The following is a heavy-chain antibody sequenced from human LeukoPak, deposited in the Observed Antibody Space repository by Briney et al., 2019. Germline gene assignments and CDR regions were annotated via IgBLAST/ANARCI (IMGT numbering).Heavy chain of an antibody. CDR1: GFTFSSYA. CDR2: ISYDGSNK. Sequence: GGSLRLSCAASGFTFSSYAMHWVRQAPGKGLEWVAVISYDGSNKYYADSVKGRFTIPRDNSKNALYLQMNSLRAEDTAVYYCSSGWENFDYWGQGTLVTVSS. V-gene: IGHV3-30-3*01. J-gene: IGHJ4*02. D-gene: IGHD6-19*01. CDR3: SSGWENFDY.